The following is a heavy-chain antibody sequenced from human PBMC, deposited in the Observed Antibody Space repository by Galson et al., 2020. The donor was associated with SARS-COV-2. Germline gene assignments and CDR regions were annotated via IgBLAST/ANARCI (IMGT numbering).Heavy chain of an antibody. CDR2: IYFTGNT. V-gene: IGHV4-28*01. Sequence: ASETLSLTCAVSGHSISTTNWWGWIRQPPGKGLEWIGYIYFTGNTYYTPSLKSRVTMSVDRAKNQFSLTLTSVTAVDTAVYYCARSVGHYYDSSGYHPVDYWGQGTLVTVSS. CDR3: ARSVGHYYDSSGYHPVDY. CDR1: GHSISTTNW. D-gene: IGHD3-22*01. J-gene: IGHJ4*02.